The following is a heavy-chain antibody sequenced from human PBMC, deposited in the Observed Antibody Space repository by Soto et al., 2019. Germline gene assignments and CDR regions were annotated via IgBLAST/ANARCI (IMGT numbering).Heavy chain of an antibody. CDR3: AREPRYCSGGSCARGAFDI. CDR2: INPSGGST. D-gene: IGHD2-15*01. V-gene: IGHV1-46*01. J-gene: IGHJ3*02. CDR1: GYTXTSYD. Sequence: SXKVSFEASGYTXTSYDMHLVRQAPGQGLEWIGIINPSGGSTSYAQKLQGRVTMTRDTSTSTVYIELSSLRSEDTAVYYCAREPRYCSGGSCARGAFDIWGQGTMGTVSS.